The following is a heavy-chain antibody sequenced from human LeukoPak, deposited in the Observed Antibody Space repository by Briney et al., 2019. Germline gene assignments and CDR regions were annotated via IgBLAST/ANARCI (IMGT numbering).Heavy chain of an antibody. D-gene: IGHD3-10*01. CDR2: ISAYNGNT. Sequence: ASVKVSCKASGYTFTSYGISWVRQAPGQGLEWMGWISAYNGNTNYAQKFQGRVTMTEDTSTDTAYMELSSLRSDDTAIYYCATGGLIKNTFMIRGVKPLDSWGQGTLVVVSS. V-gene: IGHV1-18*01. J-gene: IGHJ4*02. CDR3: ATGGLIKNTFMIRGVKPLDS. CDR1: GYTFTSYG.